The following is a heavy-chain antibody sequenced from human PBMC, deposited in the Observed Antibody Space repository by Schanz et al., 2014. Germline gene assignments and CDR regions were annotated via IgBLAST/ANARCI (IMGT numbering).Heavy chain of an antibody. CDR1: GFTFSSYA. V-gene: IGHV3-23*04. CDR3: ARKVVATIGGYYDN. D-gene: IGHD5-12*01. Sequence: EVQLVASGGGLVQPGGSLRLSCAASGFTFSSYAMSWVRQAPGKGLEWVSLISDSGDTAYYADSVKGRFTISRDNSKNTLYRQMNSLRAEDTAVYYCARKVVATIGGYYDNWGQGTLVIVSS. CDR2: ISDSGDTA. J-gene: IGHJ4*02.